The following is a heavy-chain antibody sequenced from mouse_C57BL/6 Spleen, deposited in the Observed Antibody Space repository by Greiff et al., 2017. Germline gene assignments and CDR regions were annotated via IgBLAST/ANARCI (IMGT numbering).Heavy chain of an antibody. CDR2: IDPSDSYT. D-gene: IGHD1-1*01. V-gene: IGHV1-50*01. CDR3: ARYLITTVVPTDY. J-gene: IGHJ2*01. CDR1: GYTFTSYW. Sequence: QVQLQQPGAELVKPGASVKLSCKASGYTFTSYWMQWVKQRPGQGLEWIGEIDPSDSYTNYNQKFKGKATLTVDTSSSTAYMQLSSLTSEDSAVYYCARYLITTVVPTDYWGQGTTLTVSS.